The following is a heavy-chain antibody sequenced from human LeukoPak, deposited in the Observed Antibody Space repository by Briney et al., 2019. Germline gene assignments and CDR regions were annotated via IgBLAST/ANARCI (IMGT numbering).Heavy chain of an antibody. CDR2: INHSGST. CDR1: GGSFSGYY. J-gene: IGHJ4*02. Sequence: PSETLSLTCAVYGGSFSGYYWSWIRQPPGKGLEWIGEINHSGSTNYNPSLKSRVTISVDTSKNQFSLKLSSVTAADTAVYYCARIDGYVDYWGQGTLVTVSS. D-gene: IGHD5-24*01. V-gene: IGHV4-34*01. CDR3: ARIDGYVDY.